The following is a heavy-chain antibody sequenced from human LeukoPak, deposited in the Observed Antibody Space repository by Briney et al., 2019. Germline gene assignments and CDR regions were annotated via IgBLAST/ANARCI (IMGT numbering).Heavy chain of an antibody. CDR2: ISSSSSYI. CDR1: GFTFSSYS. V-gene: IGHV3-21*04. Sequence: GGSLRFSCAASGFTFSSYSMNWVRQAPGKGLEWVSSISSSSSYIYYADSVKGRFTISRDNAKNSLYLQMNSLRAEDTALYYCAKDMGSSGSQAFDIWGQGTMVTVSS. J-gene: IGHJ3*02. CDR3: AKDMGSSGSQAFDI. D-gene: IGHD3-22*01.